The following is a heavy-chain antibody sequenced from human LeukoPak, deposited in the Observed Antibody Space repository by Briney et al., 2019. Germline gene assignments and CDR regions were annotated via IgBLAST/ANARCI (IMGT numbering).Heavy chain of an antibody. V-gene: IGHV4-4*02. CDR3: ARWNVVVPAASHDAFDI. J-gene: IGHJ3*02. D-gene: IGHD2-2*01. Sequence: SETLSLTCAVSGGSISSSNWWSWVRQPPGKGLGWIGEIYHSGSTNYNPSLKSRVTISVDKSKNQFSLKLSSVTAADTAVYYCARWNVVVPAASHDAFDIWGQGTMVTVSS. CDR1: GGSISSSNW. CDR2: IYHSGST.